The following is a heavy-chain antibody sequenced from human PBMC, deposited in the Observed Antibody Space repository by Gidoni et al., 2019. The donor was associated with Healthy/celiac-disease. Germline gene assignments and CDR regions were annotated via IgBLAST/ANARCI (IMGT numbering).Heavy chain of an antibody. V-gene: IGHV4-34*01. CDR2: INHSVST. J-gene: IGHJ6*02. CDR1: GGSFIGYY. Sequence: QVQLQQWGAGRLKPSETLSLTCAVYGGSFIGYYWSWIRQPPGKGLDWIGEINHSVSTNYNPSLKSRVTISVDTSKNQFSLKLSSVTAADTAVYYCARVRSSGSYWSYYYGMDVWGQGTTVTVSS. D-gene: IGHD1-26*01. CDR3: ARVRSSGSYWSYYYGMDV.